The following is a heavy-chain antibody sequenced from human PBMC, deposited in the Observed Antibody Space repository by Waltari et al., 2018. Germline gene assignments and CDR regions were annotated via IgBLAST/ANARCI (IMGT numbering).Heavy chain of an antibody. CDR2: SSYDGSNE. V-gene: IGHV3-30*18. D-gene: IGHD3-10*01. CDR3: VKWDYSGSGFSHFYPMDV. Sequence: QVQLVESGGGMVTPGRARRLSRVAFGFRFRNFGCPWGRQAPGKGLEWVAVSSYDGSNEYYRDSVKGRFTISRDNSKNRLSLQMNSLTPEDTAVYHCVKWDYSGSGFSHFYPMDVWGQGTTVTVS. J-gene: IGHJ6*02. CDR1: GFRFRNFG.